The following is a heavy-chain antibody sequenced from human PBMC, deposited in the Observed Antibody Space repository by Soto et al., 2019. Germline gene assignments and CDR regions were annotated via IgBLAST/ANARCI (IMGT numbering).Heavy chain of an antibody. CDR2: VYYSGGA. D-gene: IGHD2-21*02. CDR1: GGSISGYY. V-gene: IGHV4-59*01. CDR3: TRDGDVRMTTNPYYYYGMDV. J-gene: IGHJ6*02. Sequence: PSETLSLTCTVSGGSISGYYWSWIRQPPGKGLEWIGNVYYSGGAKYNPSVKRRVSISVDTSKNQFSLNLSSVTAADTAVYYCTRDGDVRMTTNPYYYYGMDVWGPVITVTVSS.